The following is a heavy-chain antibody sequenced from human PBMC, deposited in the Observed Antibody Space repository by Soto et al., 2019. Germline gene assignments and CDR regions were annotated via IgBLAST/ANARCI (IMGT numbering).Heavy chain of an antibody. J-gene: IGHJ3*02. D-gene: IGHD6-19*01. CDR1: EFTFSSYA. Sequence: EVQLLESGGGLVQPGGSLRLSCAASEFTFSSYAMSWVRQAPGKGLEWVSAISGSGGSTYYADSVKGRFTISRDNSKNTLYLQMNSLRAVDTAVYYCATRYSSGGGRDDAFDIWGQGTMVTVSS. CDR2: ISGSGGST. V-gene: IGHV3-23*01. CDR3: ATRYSSGGGRDDAFDI.